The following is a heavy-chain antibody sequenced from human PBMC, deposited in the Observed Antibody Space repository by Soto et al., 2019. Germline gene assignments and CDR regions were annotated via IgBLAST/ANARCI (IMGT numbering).Heavy chain of an antibody. CDR1: GYTFTGYY. Sequence: DSVQVSCTASGYTFTGYYMHWVRHAPGQGLEWMGWINPNSGGTNYAQKFQGWVTMTRDTSISTAYMELSRLRSDDTAVYYCARPSSSWSPWDAFYTWGQGTSVTV. V-gene: IGHV1-2*04. J-gene: IGHJ3*02. CDR2: INPNSGGT. D-gene: IGHD6-13*01. CDR3: ARPSSSWSPWDAFYT.